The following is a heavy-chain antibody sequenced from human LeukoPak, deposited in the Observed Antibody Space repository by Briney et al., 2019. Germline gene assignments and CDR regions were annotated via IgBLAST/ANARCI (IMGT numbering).Heavy chain of an antibody. D-gene: IGHD3-10*01. CDR2: ISPDGSRT. Sequence: GGSLRLSCAGSGFTFSTHWMHWVRQTPGKGLVWVSRISPDGSRTAYADSVKGRFTISRDNARDTLYLQLNSLGAEDTAVYYCARVSSLWSFDYWGQGTLVTVSS. V-gene: IGHV3-74*01. CDR1: GFTFSTHW. J-gene: IGHJ4*02. CDR3: ARVSSLWSFDY.